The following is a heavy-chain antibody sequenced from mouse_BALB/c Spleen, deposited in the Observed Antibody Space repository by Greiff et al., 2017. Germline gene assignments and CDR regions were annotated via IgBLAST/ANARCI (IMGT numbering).Heavy chain of an antibody. CDR2: IWAGGST. CDR3: ARVSYYDYAWFAY. J-gene: IGHJ3*01. Sequence: VQLVESGPGLVAPSQSLSITCTVSGFSLTSYGVHWVRQPPGKGLEWLGVIWAGGSTNYNSALMSRLSISKDNSTSQVFLKMNSLQTDDTAMYYCARVSYYDYAWFAYWGQGTLVTVSA. CDR1: GFSLTSYG. D-gene: IGHD2-4*01. V-gene: IGHV2-9*02.